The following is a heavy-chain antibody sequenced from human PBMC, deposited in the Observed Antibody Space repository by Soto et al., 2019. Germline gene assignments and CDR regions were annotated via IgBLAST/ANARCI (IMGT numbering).Heavy chain of an antibody. J-gene: IGHJ4*02. CDR1: GGSMRNYF. V-gene: IGHV4-59*01. CDR3: AAGEASSRNLAPYYLDF. D-gene: IGHD6-13*01. CDR2: IHYSGTT. Sequence: RSLTCTVSGGSMRNYFWTWIRQPPGKGLEWIGYIHYSGTTSFFPSYNPSLRSRVTISEDTSKNQFSLKLLSVTTADTAVYFCAAGEASSRNLAPYYLDFWGQGTLVTVS.